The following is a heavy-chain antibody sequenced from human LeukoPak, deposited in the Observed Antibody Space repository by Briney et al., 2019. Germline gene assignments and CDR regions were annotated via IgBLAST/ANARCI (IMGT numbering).Heavy chain of an antibody. CDR2: INPNSDGT. J-gene: IGHJ4*02. Sequence: ASVKVSCKSSGYTFTSYDINWVRPAPGQGLEWMGWINPNSDGTNYAQKFQGRVTMTRDTSISTAYMELSRLRSDDTAVYYCARENYGTTPDYWGQGTLVTVSS. V-gene: IGHV1-2*02. CDR1: GYTFTSYD. D-gene: IGHD1-7*01. CDR3: ARENYGTTPDY.